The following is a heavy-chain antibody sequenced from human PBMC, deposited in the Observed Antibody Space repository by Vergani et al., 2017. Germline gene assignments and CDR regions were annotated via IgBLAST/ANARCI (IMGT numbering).Heavy chain of an antibody. CDR2: IYYSGST. CDR1: GGSISSYY. V-gene: IGHV4-59*01. D-gene: IGHD6-13*01. J-gene: IGHJ4*02. Sequence: QVQLQESGPGLVKPSETLSLTCTVSGGSISSYYWSWIRQPPGKGMEWIGYIYYSGSTNYNPSHKSRVTISVDTSKNQFSLKLSSVTAADTAVYYCARGWVAAAYWGQGTLVTVSS. CDR3: ARGWVAAAY.